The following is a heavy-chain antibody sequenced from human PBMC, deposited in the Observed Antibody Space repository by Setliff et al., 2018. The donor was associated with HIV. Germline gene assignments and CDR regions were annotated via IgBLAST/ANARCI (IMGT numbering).Heavy chain of an antibody. CDR3: ARRAVQGASITSSNWFDP. CDR1: GVSISGHF. V-gene: IGHV4-4*09. Sequence: PSETLSLTCFVSGVSISGHFWGWIRQPPGKGLEWIGYIYTSGSTNYNPSLKSRVTMSADESKNQFSLKLNSVTAADTAVYFCARRAVQGASITSSNWFDPWGHGTLVTVSS. D-gene: IGHD2-2*01. J-gene: IGHJ5*02. CDR2: IYTSGST.